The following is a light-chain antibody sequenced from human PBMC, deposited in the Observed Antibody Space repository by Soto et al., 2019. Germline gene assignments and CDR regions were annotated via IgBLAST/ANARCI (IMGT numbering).Light chain of an antibody. Sequence: DIQLTQSPSFLSASVGDRVTITCRASQGISSYLAWYPQKPGKAPKLLIYAASTLQSGVPSRFSGSGSGTEFTLTISSLQPEDFATYYCQQLNSYPPWTFGQGTKVDIK. J-gene: IGKJ1*01. CDR3: QQLNSYPPWT. V-gene: IGKV1-9*01. CDR2: AAS. CDR1: QGISSY.